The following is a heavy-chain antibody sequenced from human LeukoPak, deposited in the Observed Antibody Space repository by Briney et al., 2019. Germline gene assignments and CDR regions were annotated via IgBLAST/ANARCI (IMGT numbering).Heavy chain of an antibody. CDR3: ARVGTYGSGSYLSWLDY. CDR1: GGSISSYY. J-gene: IGHJ4*02. D-gene: IGHD3-10*01. V-gene: IGHV4-59*01. CDR2: IYYSGST. Sequence: PSETLSLTCTVSGGSISSYYWSWIRQPPGKGLEGIGYIYYSGSTNYNPSLKSGGTISVDTSKKQLSRKLSSVTAADTAVYYCARVGTYGSGSYLSWLDYWGQGTLVTVSS.